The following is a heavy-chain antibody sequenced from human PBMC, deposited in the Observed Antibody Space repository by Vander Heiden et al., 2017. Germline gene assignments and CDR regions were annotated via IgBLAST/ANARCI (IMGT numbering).Heavy chain of an antibody. D-gene: IGHD3-10*01. CDR1: GFTFNEHA. Sequence: EVQLVEYGGGLVQPGRSLRLSCEGSGFTFNEHAMHWVRQVPGKGLEWVSGILWDNSRIGYADSVKGRFTISRDNGKNSLYLQMNSLRPEDTALYYCGKDMTPGGLDVWGHGTTVTVSS. CDR3: GKDMTPGGLDV. CDR2: ILWDNSRI. V-gene: IGHV3-9*01. J-gene: IGHJ6*02.